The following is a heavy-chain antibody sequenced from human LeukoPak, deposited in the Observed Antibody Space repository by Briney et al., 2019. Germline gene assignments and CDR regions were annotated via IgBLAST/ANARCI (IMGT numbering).Heavy chain of an antibody. CDR3: AKDRWDGAFDI. CDR2: IWYDGSNK. Sequence: GGSLRLSCAASGFTFSSYVMHWVRQAPGKGLEWVAVIWYDGSNKYYADSVKGRFTISRDNSKNTLYLQMNSLRAEDTAVYYCAKDRWDGAFDIWGQGTMVTVSS. D-gene: IGHD1-26*01. J-gene: IGHJ3*02. CDR1: GFTFSSYV. V-gene: IGHV3-30*02.